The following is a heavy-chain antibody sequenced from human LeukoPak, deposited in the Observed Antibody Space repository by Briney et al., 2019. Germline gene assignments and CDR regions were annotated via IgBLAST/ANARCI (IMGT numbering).Heavy chain of an antibody. J-gene: IGHJ6*03. CDR1: GFSLSTSGVG. V-gene: IGHV2-5*01. CDR3: AHRRGPPIPAANRYYYYYMDV. D-gene: IGHD2-2*01. Sequence: SGPTLVNPTQTLTLTCTFSGFSLSTSGVGVGWIRQPPGKALEWLALIYWNDDKRYSPSLKSRLTITKDTSKNQVVLTMTNMDPVDTATYYCAHRRGPPIPAANRYYYYYMDVWGKGTTVTVSS. CDR2: IYWNDDK.